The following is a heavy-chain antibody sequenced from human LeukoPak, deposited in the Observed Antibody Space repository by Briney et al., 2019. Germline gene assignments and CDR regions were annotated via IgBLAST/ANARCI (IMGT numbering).Heavy chain of an antibody. CDR2: ISSSSSYI. CDR3: ARGEGFVVVPAAEFDY. Sequence: PGGSLRLSCAASGFTFSSYSMNWVRQAPGKGLEWVSSISSSSSYIYYADLVKGRFTISRDNAKNSLYLQMNSLRAEDTAVYYCARGEGFVVVPAAEFDYWGQGTLVTVSS. J-gene: IGHJ4*02. D-gene: IGHD2-2*01. V-gene: IGHV3-21*01. CDR1: GFTFSSYS.